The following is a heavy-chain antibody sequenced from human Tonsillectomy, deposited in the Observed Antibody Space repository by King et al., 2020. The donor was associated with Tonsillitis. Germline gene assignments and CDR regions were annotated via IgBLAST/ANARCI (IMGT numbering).Heavy chain of an antibody. Sequence: VQLVESGGGLLQPGRSLRLSCAASGFTFDDYAMHWVRQAPGKGLEWVSGISWNSGSIGYADSVKGRVTISRDNTKNSLYLQMNSLRAEDTALYYCAKDTPLGGVRGVLFDYWGQGTLVTVSS. V-gene: IGHV3-9*01. CDR3: AKDTPLGGVRGVLFDY. CDR2: ISWNSGSI. D-gene: IGHD3-10*01. CDR1: GFTFDDYA. J-gene: IGHJ4*02.